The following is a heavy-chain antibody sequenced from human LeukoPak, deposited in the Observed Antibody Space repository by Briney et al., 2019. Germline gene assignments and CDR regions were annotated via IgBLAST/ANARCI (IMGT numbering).Heavy chain of an antibody. V-gene: IGHV4-59*12. CDR2: IYYSGSN. J-gene: IGHJ4*02. D-gene: IGHD3-10*01. Sequence: SETLSLTCTVSGGSISSYYWIWIRQPPGEGLEWIGYIYYSGSNNYNPSLKWRITISVGTSQNQFFLKLIAVTTAGHAVYYSGSTNYNTSLKSRVTISVDTSKNQFSMKLSSVTAADTAVYYCARLEYCSGGSCYPYYFDYWGQGTLVTVSS. CDR3: GSTNYNTSLKSRVTISVDTSKNQFSMKLSSVTAADTAVYYCARLEYCSGGSCYPYYFDY. CDR1: GGSISSYY.